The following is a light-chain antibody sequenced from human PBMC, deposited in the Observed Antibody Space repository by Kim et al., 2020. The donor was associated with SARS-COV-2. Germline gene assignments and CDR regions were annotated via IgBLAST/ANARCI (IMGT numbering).Light chain of an antibody. CDR1: SLRSYY. CDR3: NSRDSSGNHYV. Sequence: SSELTQDPAVSVALGQTVRITCQGDSLRSYYASWYQQKPGQAPVLVIYGKNNRPSGIPDRFSGSSSGNTASLTLTGAQAEDEADYYCNSRDSSGNHYVFG. J-gene: IGLJ1*01. CDR2: GKN. V-gene: IGLV3-19*01.